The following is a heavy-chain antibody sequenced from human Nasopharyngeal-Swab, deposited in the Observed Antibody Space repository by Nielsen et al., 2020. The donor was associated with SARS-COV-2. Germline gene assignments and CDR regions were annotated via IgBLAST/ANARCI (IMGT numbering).Heavy chain of an antibody. J-gene: IGHJ6*03. CDR3: ARSLIEYSSSSGYYYYYMDV. D-gene: IGHD6-6*01. V-gene: IGHV1-69*13. Sequence: SVKVSCKASGGTFSSYAISWVRQAPGQGLEWMGGIIPILGTANYAQKFQGRVTITADESTSTAYMELSSLRSEDTAVYYCARSLIEYSSSSGYYYYYMDVWGKGTTVTVSS. CDR1: GGTFSSYA. CDR2: IIPILGTA.